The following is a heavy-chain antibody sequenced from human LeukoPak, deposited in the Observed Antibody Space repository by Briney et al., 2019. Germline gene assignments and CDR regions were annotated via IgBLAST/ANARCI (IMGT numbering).Heavy chain of an antibody. J-gene: IGHJ4*02. D-gene: IGHD3-22*01. Sequence: PGGSLRLSCAPSVFTLSDYSIKWARQAPGKVLEWVSSINPTSTSIYYADAVKGRFIISRDNAKSSLFLQMNSLRAEDTALYYCVRLRRNSDRSGYYYYYNYWGQGILVTVSS. CDR3: VRLRRNSDRSGYYYYYNY. CDR2: INPTSTSI. V-gene: IGHV3-21*01. CDR1: VFTLSDYS.